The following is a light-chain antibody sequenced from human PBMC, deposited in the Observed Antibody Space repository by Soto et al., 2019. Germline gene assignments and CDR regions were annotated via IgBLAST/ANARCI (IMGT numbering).Light chain of an antibody. CDR2: EGS. J-gene: IGLJ2*01. CDR1: SSDVGSYNL. CDR3: CSYAGRSTPRFVV. V-gene: IGLV2-23*01. Sequence: QSALTQPASVSGSPGQSITISCTGTSSDVGSYNLVSWYQQHPGKAPKLMIYEGSKRPSGVSNRFSGSKSGNTASLTISGLQAEDEADYYCCSYAGRSTPRFVVFGGGTKLTVL.